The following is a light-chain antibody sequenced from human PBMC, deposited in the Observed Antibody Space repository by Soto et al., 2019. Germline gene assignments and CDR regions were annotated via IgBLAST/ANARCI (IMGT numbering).Light chain of an antibody. CDR2: GDS. Sequence: QSVLTQPPSVSGAPGQRVTISCTGSSSNIGAGYDVNWYQQLPGTAPKLLLFGDSNRPSGVPDRFSGSKSGTSASLVITGLQADDEADYYCQSNDNGLSGSDVFGTGTKLTVL. CDR3: QSNDNGLSGSDV. J-gene: IGLJ1*01. CDR1: SSNIGAGYD. V-gene: IGLV1-40*01.